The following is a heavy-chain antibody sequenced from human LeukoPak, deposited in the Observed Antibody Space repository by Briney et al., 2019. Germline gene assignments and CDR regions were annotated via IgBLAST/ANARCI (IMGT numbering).Heavy chain of an antibody. CDR1: GFTFSSYA. CDR3: ARAQVTQYYYDSSGYFDAFDI. J-gene: IGHJ3*02. D-gene: IGHD3-22*01. CDR2: ISSDGSST. V-gene: IGHV3-74*01. Sequence: GGSLRLSCAASGFTFSSYAMRRVRQAPGKGLVWVSPISSDGSSTCYADSVKGRFTISRDNAKNTLYLQMNSLRAEDTAVYYCARAQVTQYYYDSSGYFDAFDIWGQGTMVTVSS.